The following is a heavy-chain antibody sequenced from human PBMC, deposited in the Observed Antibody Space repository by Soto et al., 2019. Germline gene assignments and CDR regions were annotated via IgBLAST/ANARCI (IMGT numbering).Heavy chain of an antibody. D-gene: IGHD6-19*01. V-gene: IGHV5-51*01. CDR2: IYPGDSDT. J-gene: IGHJ6*02. Sequence: EVQLVQSGAEMKKSGESLKISCKASGYSFTSYWIGWVRQMPGKGLEWMGIIYPGDSDTKSSPSLQGQVTISADTSISTAYLQWTSLNASDTAMYYCARSRRGAYSSGWYSLSGYYNYGIDVWGQGTTVTVSS. CDR1: GYSFTSYW. CDR3: ARSRRGAYSSGWYSLSGYYNYGIDV.